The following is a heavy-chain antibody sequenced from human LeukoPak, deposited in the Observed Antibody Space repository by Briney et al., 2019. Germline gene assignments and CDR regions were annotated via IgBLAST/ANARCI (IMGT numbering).Heavy chain of an antibody. Sequence: GGSLRLSCAASGFTFSSNAMSWVRQAPGKGLEWISIISGGGVTTYYADSLKGRFTISRDNSKNTLFLQMNSLRAEDTAVYYCAKNVVRTFDFWGQGTLVTVSS. CDR1: GFTFSSNA. CDR3: AKNVVRTFDF. V-gene: IGHV3-23*01. D-gene: IGHD3-10*01. J-gene: IGHJ4*02. CDR2: ISGGGVTT.